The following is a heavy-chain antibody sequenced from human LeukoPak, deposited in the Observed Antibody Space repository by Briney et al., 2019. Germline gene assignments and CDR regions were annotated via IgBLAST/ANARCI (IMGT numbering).Heavy chain of an antibody. CDR3: ANHPGGMIVVVYFDY. D-gene: IGHD3-22*01. CDR2: ISGSGGST. Sequence: PGGSLRLSCAASGFTFSSYAMSWVRQAPGKGLEWVSAISGSGGSTYYADSVKGRFTISRDNSKNTLYLQMNSLRAEDTAVYYCANHPGGMIVVVYFDYWGQGTLVTVSS. V-gene: IGHV3-23*01. CDR1: GFTFSSYA. J-gene: IGHJ4*02.